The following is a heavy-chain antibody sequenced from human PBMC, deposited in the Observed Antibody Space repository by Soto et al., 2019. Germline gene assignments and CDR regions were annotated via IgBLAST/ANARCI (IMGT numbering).Heavy chain of an antibody. CDR1: GFNFPTFW. CDR3: ASGSIVAARPRWFDP. CDR2: IYPDDSDT. J-gene: IGHJ5*02. V-gene: IGHV5-51*01. D-gene: IGHD6-6*01. Sequence: GESLKISCKHSGFNFPTFWIAWVRQMPGKGLEWMGTIYPDDSDTRYSPSFQGQVTMTRDTSISTAYMELSRLRSDDTVVYYCASGSIVAARPRWFDPWGQGTLVTVS.